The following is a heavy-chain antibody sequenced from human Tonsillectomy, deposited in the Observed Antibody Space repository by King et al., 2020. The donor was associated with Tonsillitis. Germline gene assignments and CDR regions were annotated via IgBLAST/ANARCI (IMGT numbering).Heavy chain of an antibody. Sequence: VQLVQSGGGLVKPGGSLRLSCTASGFTFSDYYMSWIRQAPGKGLEWLSYISSSGSTIYYADSVKGRFTISRDNAKNSLYLQLNSLRAEDTAVYYCARRIYDSSGYSTWGQGTLVTVSS. CDR1: GFTFSDYY. J-gene: IGHJ5*02. V-gene: IGHV3-11*01. CDR2: ISSSGSTI. D-gene: IGHD3-22*01. CDR3: ARRIYDSSGYST.